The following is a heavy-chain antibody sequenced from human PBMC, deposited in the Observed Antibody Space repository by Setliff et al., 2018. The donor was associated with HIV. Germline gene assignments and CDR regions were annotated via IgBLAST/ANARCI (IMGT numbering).Heavy chain of an antibody. CDR2: MSGSGGFR. CDR3: ASIELAAMVPVDY. CDR1: GFNFNDYA. V-gene: IGHV3-23*01. J-gene: IGHJ4*02. D-gene: IGHD5-18*01. Sequence: PGGSLRLSCAVSGFNFNDYAVSWVRQAPGKGLEWVSAMSGSGGFRYYADSVKGRFTISRDNAKNSLFLQMNSLRAEDTAVYYCASIELAAMVPVDYWGQGTLVTVSS.